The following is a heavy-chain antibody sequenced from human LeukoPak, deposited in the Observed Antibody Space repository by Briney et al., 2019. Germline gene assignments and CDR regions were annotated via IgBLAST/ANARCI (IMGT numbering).Heavy chain of an antibody. CDR2: IYYSGTT. D-gene: IGHD6-13*01. Sequence: SETLSLTCTVSGGSIGTCSWNWIRQPPGKGLEWIGYIYYSGTTNYNPSLKSRVTISVDTSKNQFSLKLSSVTAADTAVYYCARGVYIAAAQYAYWGQGTLVTVSS. V-gene: IGHV4-59*01. CDR1: GGSIGTCS. J-gene: IGHJ4*02. CDR3: ARGVYIAAAQYAY.